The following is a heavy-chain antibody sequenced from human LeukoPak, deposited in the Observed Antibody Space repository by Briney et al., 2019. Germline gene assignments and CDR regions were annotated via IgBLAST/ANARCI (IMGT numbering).Heavy chain of an antibody. J-gene: IGHJ6*03. CDR1: GGSFSGYY. D-gene: IGHD6-13*01. V-gene: IGHV4-34*01. CDR3: ARGIAAAGTFPPYYYYMDV. Sequence: PSETLSLTCAVYGGSFSGYYWSWIRQPPGKGLEWIGEINHSGSTNYNPSLESRVTISVDASKNQFSLKLSSVTAADTAVYYCARGIAAAGTFPPYYYYMDVWGKGTTVTVSS. CDR2: INHSGST.